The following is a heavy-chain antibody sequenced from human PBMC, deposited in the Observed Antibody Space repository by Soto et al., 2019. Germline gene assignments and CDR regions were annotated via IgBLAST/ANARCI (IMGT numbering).Heavy chain of an antibody. CDR2: LSTDGSLK. CDR1: GFTFSNYG. Sequence: QVQLVDSGGGVVQPGESLRLSCAASGFTFSNYGMHWVGQAPGKGLEWVAALSTDGSLKYYVDSVKGRFTISRDNSKNTLYLQMNSLRAEDTAVYFCAKRGNCGDRNCYYIDYWGRGTLVTVSS. J-gene: IGHJ4*02. V-gene: IGHV3-30*18. CDR3: AKRGNCGDRNCYYIDY. D-gene: IGHD2-21*01.